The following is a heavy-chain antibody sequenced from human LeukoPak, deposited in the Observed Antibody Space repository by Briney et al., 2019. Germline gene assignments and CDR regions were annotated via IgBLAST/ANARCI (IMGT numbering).Heavy chain of an antibody. D-gene: IGHD3-22*01. CDR1: GYTFTSYY. Sequence: ASVKVSCKASGYTFTSYYMHWVRQAPGQGLEWMGIINPSGGSTSYAQKFQGRVTITTDESTSTAYMELSSLRSEDTAVYYCARDGINYYDSSGYYRSYYCYMDVWGKGTTVTVSS. CDR2: INPSGGST. J-gene: IGHJ6*03. CDR3: ARDGINYYDSSGYYRSYYCYMDV. V-gene: IGHV1-46*01.